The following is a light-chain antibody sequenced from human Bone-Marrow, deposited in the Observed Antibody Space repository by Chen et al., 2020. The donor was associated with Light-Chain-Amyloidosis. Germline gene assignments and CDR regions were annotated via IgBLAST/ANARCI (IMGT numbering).Light chain of an antibody. J-gene: IGLJ1*01. V-gene: IGLV2-14*01. CDR1: SSDVGGDNH. CDR3: SSYTITNTLV. Sequence: QSALTQPASVSGSPGKSIPISCHGPSSDVGGDNHVSWYQQHPDKAPKLMIYEVTNRPSWVPDRFSGSKSDNTASLTISGLQTEDEADYFCSSYTITNTLVFGSGTRVTVL. CDR2: EVT.